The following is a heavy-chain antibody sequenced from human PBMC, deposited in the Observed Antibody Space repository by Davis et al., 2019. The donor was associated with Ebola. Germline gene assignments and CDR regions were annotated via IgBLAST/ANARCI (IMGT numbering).Heavy chain of an antibody. J-gene: IGHJ4*02. CDR1: KFTLSSYW. CDR2: ISSSSSTI. V-gene: IGHV3-48*02. Sequence: GGSLRLSCAASKFTLSSYWMNWVRQAPGKGLEWVSYISSSSSTIYYADSVKGRFTISRDNAKNSLCLQMNSLRDEDTAVYYCARGYYDSSGSDYWGQGTLVTVSS. D-gene: IGHD3-22*01. CDR3: ARGYYDSSGSDY.